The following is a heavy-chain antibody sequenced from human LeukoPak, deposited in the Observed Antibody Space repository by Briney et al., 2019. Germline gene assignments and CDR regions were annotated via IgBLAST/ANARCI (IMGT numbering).Heavy chain of an antibody. CDR3: ARGRGYSGYNDY. CDR2: INHSGST. V-gene: IGHV4-34*01. J-gene: IGHJ4*02. Sequence: PTETLSLTCAVYGGSFSGYYWSWIRQPPGKGLEWIGEINHSGSTNYNQSLKSRVTISVDTSKNQFSLKLSSVSAADTAVYYCARGRGYSGYNDYWGQGTLVTVSS. D-gene: IGHD5-12*01. CDR1: GGSFSGYY.